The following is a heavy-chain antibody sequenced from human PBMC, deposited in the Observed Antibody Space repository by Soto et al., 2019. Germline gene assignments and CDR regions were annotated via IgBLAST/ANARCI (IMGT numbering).Heavy chain of an antibody. D-gene: IGHD5-12*01. V-gene: IGHV1-2*02. CDR1: GYTFTGHY. J-gene: IGHJ4*02. CDR2: IGPESGAT. Sequence: ASVEVSCKTSGYTFTGHYIHWVRQAPEQGPEWMGEIGPESGATRYAQKFQGRVTMTRDMSITTVYMELNNLSPDDTAVYYCGRGRSGQIVVFYWGQGTPVTVSS. CDR3: GRGRSGQIVVFY.